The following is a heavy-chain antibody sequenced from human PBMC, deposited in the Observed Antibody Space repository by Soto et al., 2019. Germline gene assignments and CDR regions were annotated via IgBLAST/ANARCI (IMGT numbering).Heavy chain of an antibody. Sequence: EVQLLESGGGLVQPGGSLRLSCAASGFTFTTYAMTWVRQAPGKGLEWVSAISGSGGSTYYADSVKGRFTISRDNSKNMLYLQMNSLRAEDTAVYYCAKNWDTTFSSSSHWVQGTLVTVSS. CDR2: ISGSGGST. V-gene: IGHV3-23*01. D-gene: IGHD6-6*01. CDR3: AKNWDTTFSSSSH. CDR1: GFTFTTYA. J-gene: IGHJ4*02.